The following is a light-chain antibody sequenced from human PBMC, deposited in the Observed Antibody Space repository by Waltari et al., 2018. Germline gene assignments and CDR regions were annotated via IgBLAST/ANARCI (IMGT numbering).Light chain of an antibody. CDR1: QTINSW. V-gene: IGKV1-5*03. J-gene: IGKJ3*01. CDR2: KAS. CDR3: QQYNSYPLI. Sequence: DIQMTQSPSTLSASIGDRVTITCRASQTINSWLAWNQQKPGKAPKLLIYKASNLESGVPSRFSGSGSGTEFTLTISSLQPDDFATYYCQQYNSYPLIFGPGTKVEIK.